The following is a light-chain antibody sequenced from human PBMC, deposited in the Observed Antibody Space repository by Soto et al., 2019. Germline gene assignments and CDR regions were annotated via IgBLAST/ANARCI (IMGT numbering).Light chain of an antibody. CDR3: QQYNVWPLT. V-gene: IGKV3-15*01. J-gene: IGKJ4*01. Sequence: EIVMTQSPVTLSVSPGDRATLSCRASQSVNSNLAWYQHKPGQTPKLLIYVASTRATGIPARFSGSGSGTEFTLTISXLQSEDFAVXXCQQYNVWPLTFGGGTKVEFK. CDR1: QSVNSN. CDR2: VAS.